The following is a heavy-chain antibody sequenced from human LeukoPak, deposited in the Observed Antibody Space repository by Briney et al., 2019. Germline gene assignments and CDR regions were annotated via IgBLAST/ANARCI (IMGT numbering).Heavy chain of an antibody. V-gene: IGHV3-7*03. CDR1: GFTFSSYW. CDR3: ASLGSGSYRFDP. J-gene: IGHJ5*02. D-gene: IGHD3-10*01. CDR2: IKQDGSEK. Sequence: GGSLRLSCAASGFTFSSYWMSWVRQAPGKGLEWVANIKQDGSEKYYVDSVKGRLTISRDNAKNSLYLQMNSLRAEDTAVYYCASLGSGSYRFDPWGQGTLVTVSS.